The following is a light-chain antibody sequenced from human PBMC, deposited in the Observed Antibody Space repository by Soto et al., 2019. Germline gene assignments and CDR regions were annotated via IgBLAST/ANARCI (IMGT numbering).Light chain of an antibody. CDR3: QQRSNWPRYT. CDR2: DAS. V-gene: IGKV3-11*01. J-gene: IGKJ2*01. CDR1: QSVSSY. Sequence: EIVLTQSPATLSLSPGERATLSCRASQSVSSYLAWYQQKPGQAPRLLIYDASNRATGIPARFSGSGSGTDFTFTISSLEPEDFAVYYCQQRSNWPRYTSGQGTKLEIK.